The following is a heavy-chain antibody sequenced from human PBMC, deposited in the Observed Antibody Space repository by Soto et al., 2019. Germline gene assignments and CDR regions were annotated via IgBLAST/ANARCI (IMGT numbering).Heavy chain of an antibody. Sequence: GGSLRLSCAASGFTFSNYGMHWVRQAPGKGLEWVAVISYDGSNKYYADSVKGRFTISRDNSKNTLYLQMNSLRAEDTAVYYCAKDRTGQSSIAAAGTFDYWGQGTLVTVSS. V-gene: IGHV3-30*18. D-gene: IGHD6-13*01. CDR3: AKDRTGQSSIAAAGTFDY. CDR1: GFTFSNYG. J-gene: IGHJ4*02. CDR2: ISYDGSNK.